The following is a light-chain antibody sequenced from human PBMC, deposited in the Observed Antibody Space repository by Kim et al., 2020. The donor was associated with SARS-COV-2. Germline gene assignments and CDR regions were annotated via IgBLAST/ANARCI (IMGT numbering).Light chain of an antibody. CDR1: QSVSSH. Sequence: EIVLTQSPATLSLSPGERVTLSCRARQSVSSHLAWYQQKPGQGPRLLMYEASNRATGIPARFSGSGSGTDFTLTISSLEPGDFAVYYCQQGSSWPLTFGGGTKVDIK. J-gene: IGKJ4*01. CDR2: EAS. V-gene: IGKV3-11*01. CDR3: QQGSSWPLT.